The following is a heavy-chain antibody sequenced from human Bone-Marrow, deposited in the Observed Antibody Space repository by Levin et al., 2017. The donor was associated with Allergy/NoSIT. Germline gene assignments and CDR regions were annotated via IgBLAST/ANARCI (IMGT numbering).Heavy chain of an antibody. V-gene: IGHV4-30-4*01. CDR3: AREPDRYTSAFAGVGLDV. D-gene: IGHD3-10*01. CDR1: GDSISSGENY. CDR2: VYYSGSTSGST. Sequence: PSETLSLTCTVSGDSISSGENYWTWIRQPPGKGLEWIGYVYYSGSTSGSTYSNPSLKSRVTMSVDTSKNQFSLKLSSVIAADTAVYFCAREPDRYTSAFAGVGLDVWGQGTTVTVSS. J-gene: IGHJ6*02.